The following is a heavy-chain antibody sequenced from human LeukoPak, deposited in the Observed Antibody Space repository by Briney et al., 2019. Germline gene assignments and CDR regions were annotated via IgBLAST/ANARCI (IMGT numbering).Heavy chain of an antibody. V-gene: IGHV3-30*04. Sequence: PGGSLRLSCAASGFTFSSYAMHWVRQAPGKGLEWVAVISYDGSNKYYADSVRGRFTISKDNSKNTLYLQMNSLRAEDTAVYYCARDLFYYGSGSYYNGIDYWGRGTLVTVSS. D-gene: IGHD3-10*01. CDR1: GFTFSSYA. CDR3: ARDLFYYGSGSYYNGIDY. CDR2: ISYDGSNK. J-gene: IGHJ4*02.